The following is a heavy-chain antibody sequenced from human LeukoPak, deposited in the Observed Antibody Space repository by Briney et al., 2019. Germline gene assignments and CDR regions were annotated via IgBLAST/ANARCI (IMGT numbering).Heavy chain of an antibody. D-gene: IGHD5-12*01. CDR1: GGSVSSGSYY. Sequence: SETLSLTCTVSGGSVSSGSYYWSWLRQPPGKRLELIGYIYYSGSTNYNPSLKSRVTISVDTSKNQFSLKLSSVTAADTAVYYCARGRGYSGYDPFDYWGQGTLVTVSS. V-gene: IGHV4-61*01. CDR3: ARGRGYSGYDPFDY. CDR2: IYYSGST. J-gene: IGHJ4*02.